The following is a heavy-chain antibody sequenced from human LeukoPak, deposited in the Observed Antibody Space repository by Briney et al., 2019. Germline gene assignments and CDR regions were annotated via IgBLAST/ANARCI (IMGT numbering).Heavy chain of an antibody. D-gene: IGHD6-6*01. CDR3: ARDEGILGAARPLDY. V-gene: IGHV3-30-3*01. Sequence: GGSLRLSCAASGFTFSSYAMHWVRQAPGKGLEWVAVISYDGSNKYYADSVKGRFTISRDNPKNTLYLQMNSLRAEDTAVYYCARDEGILGAARPLDYWGQGTLVTVSS. J-gene: IGHJ4*02. CDR1: GFTFSSYA. CDR2: ISYDGSNK.